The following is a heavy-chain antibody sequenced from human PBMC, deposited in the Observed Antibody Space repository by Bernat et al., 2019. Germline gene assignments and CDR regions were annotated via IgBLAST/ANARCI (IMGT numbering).Heavy chain of an antibody. D-gene: IGHD6-19*01. CDR3: ASWSSSGWYGDVDY. V-gene: IGHV3-66*01. CDR1: GFTVSSNY. J-gene: IGHJ4*02. Sequence: EVQLVESGGGLVQPGGSLRLSCAASGFTVSSNYMSWVRQAPGKGLEWVSVIYSGGSTYYADSVKDGFTISRDNSKNTLYLQMNSLRAEDTAVYYCASWSSSGWYGDVDYWGQGTLVTVSS. CDR2: IYSGGST.